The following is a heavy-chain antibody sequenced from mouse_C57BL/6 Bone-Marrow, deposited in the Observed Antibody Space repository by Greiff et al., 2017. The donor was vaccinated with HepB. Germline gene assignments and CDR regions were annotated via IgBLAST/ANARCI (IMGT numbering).Heavy chain of an antibody. CDR3: ARKGGYGSSRAGYAMYY. V-gene: IGHV1-72*01. Sequence: QVQLQQPGAELVKPGASVKLSCKASGYTFTSYWMHWVKQRPGRGLEWIGRIDPNSGGTKYNEKFKSKATLTVDKPSSTAYMQLSSLTSEDSAVYNCARKGGYGSSRAGYAMYYWGQGTSVTVPS. CDR2: IDPNSGGT. D-gene: IGHD1-1*01. CDR1: GYTFTSYW. J-gene: IGHJ4*01.